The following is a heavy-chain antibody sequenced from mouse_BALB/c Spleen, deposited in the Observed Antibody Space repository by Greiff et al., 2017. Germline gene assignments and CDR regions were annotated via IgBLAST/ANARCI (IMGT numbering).Heavy chain of an antibody. CDR1: GFTFSSYA. CDR3: ARVDRYDNYAMDY. J-gene: IGHJ4*01. V-gene: IGHV5-9-4*01. D-gene: IGHD2-14*01. Sequence: EVHLVESGGGLVKPGGSLKLSCAASGFTFSSYAMSWVRQSPEKRLEWVAEISSGGSYTYYPDTVTGRFTISRDNAKNTLYLEMSSLRSEDTAMYYCARVDRYDNYAMDYWGQGTSVTVSS. CDR2: ISSGGSYT.